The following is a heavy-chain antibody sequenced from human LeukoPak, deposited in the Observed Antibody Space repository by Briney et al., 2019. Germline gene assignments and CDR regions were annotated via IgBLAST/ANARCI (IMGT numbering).Heavy chain of an antibody. V-gene: IGHV3-30*18. CDR2: ISYDGSNK. J-gene: IGHJ6*02. CDR1: GFTFSSYG. D-gene: IGHD3-10*01. CDR3: AKDQGLLWFGESHPTPMDV. Sequence: PGGSLRLSCAASGFTFSSYGMHWVRQAPGKGLEWVAVISYDGSNKYYADSVKGRFTISRDNSKNTLYLQMSSLRAEDTAVYYCAKDQGLLWFGESHPTPMDVWGQGTTVTVSS.